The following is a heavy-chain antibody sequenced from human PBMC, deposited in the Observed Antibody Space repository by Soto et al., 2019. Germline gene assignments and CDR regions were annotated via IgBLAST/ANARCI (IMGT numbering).Heavy chain of an antibody. D-gene: IGHD1-1*01. V-gene: IGHV4-34*01. CDR1: GGFVSSGSYY. CDR2: KSHSGGT. Sequence: QVQLQQWGAGLLKPSETLSLTCAVYGGFVSSGSYYWSWIRQPPGKGLEWIGEKSHSGGTHFNPSLKSRVTISVDTSKNQFSLMMSSVTAADTALDYCARVERGTATTVVDAFDIWGPGTMVTVSA. J-gene: IGHJ3*02. CDR3: ARVERGTATTVVDAFDI.